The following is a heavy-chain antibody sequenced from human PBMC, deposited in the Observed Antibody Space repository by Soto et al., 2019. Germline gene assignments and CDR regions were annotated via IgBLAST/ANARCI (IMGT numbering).Heavy chain of an antibody. CDR3: AKESGTTVVDLPRYDY. V-gene: IGHV3-9*01. J-gene: IGHJ4*02. CDR2: ISWNSGSI. Sequence: GGSLRISCAASGFTFDDYSMHWVRHAPGKGLEWVSGISWNSGSIGYADSVKGRFTISRDNAKNSLYLQMNSLRAEDTALYYCAKESGTTVVDLPRYDYWGQGTLVTVSS. CDR1: GFTFDDYS. D-gene: IGHD1-7*01.